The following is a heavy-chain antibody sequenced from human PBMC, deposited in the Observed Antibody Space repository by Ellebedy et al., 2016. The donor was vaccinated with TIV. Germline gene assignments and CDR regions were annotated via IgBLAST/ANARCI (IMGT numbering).Heavy chain of an antibody. J-gene: IGHJ4*02. CDR1: GFAFSSYV. CDR3: ARDNYFDGNNHYHAFDN. CDR2: ISYDGNNK. Sequence: GGSLRLSCAASGFAFSSYVMHWVRQAPGQGLEWVAVISYDGNNKYYADSVKGRFTISRDNAKNSLYLQMNSLRDDDTAVYYCARDNYFDGNNHYHAFDNWGQGTLVTVSS. D-gene: IGHD3-22*01. V-gene: IGHV3-30*03.